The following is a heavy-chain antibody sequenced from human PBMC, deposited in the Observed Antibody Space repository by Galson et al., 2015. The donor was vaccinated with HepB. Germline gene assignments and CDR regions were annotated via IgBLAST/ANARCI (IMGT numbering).Heavy chain of an antibody. Sequence: PALVKPTQTVTLTCTFSGFSLNTRGMCVSWIRQLPGKALEWLALIDWEDDKYYSTSLKTRLTISKDTSKNQVVLTVANMDPVDTATYYCARTQTSVTTSYYFDNWGQGTLVTVSS. D-gene: IGHD4-17*01. CDR1: GFSLNTRGMC. J-gene: IGHJ4*02. CDR3: ARTQTSVTTSYYFDN. CDR2: IDWEDDK. V-gene: IGHV2-70*01.